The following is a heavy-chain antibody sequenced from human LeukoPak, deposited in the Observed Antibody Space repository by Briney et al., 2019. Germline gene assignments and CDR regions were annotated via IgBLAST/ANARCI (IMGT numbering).Heavy chain of an antibody. CDR3: ARGPQNYYYYYMDV. CDR2: INAGNGNT. D-gene: IGHD1-14*01. Sequence: GASVKVSCKASGGTFSSYSIAWVRQAPGQRLEWMGWINAGNGNTKYSQEFQGRVTITRDTSASTAYMELGGLRSEDMAVYYCARGPQNYYYYYMDVWGKGTTVTVSS. CDR1: GGTFSSYS. V-gene: IGHV1-3*03. J-gene: IGHJ6*03.